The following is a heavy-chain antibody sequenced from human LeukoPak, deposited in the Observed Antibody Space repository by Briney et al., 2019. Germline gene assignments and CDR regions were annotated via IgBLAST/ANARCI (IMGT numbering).Heavy chain of an antibody. Sequence: PGESLKISFKGSGYGFTNYWISWVRQMPGKGREWMGRIDPSDSYTNYSPSFQRHVTISADKSIGTAYLQWSSLKASDTAMYYCARRLQYCSGGSCYPPGYWGQGTLVTVSS. V-gene: IGHV5-10-1*01. J-gene: IGHJ4*02. CDR1: GYGFTNYW. CDR3: ARRLQYCSGGSCYPPGY. D-gene: IGHD2-15*01. CDR2: IDPSDSYT.